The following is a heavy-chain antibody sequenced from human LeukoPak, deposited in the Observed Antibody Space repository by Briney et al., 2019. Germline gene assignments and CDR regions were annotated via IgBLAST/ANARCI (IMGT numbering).Heavy chain of an antibody. CDR1: GGSISPYY. J-gene: IGHJ4*02. CDR2: IYYSGTT. V-gene: IGHV4-59*01. Sequence: PSETLSLTCSVSGGSISPYYWSWIRQPPGKGLEWIGYIYYSGTTNYNPSLQSRVTISVATSKNQFSLKLSSVTAADTALYYCARDRAPAGGFDYWGQGTLVTVSS. D-gene: IGHD2-15*01. CDR3: ARDRAPAGGFDY.